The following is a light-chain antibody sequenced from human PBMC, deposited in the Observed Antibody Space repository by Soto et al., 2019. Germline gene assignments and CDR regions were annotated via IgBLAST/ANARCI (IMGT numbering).Light chain of an antibody. CDR3: AAWDDSLNGVV. CDR2: YDD. V-gene: IGLV1-36*01. J-gene: IGLJ2*01. CDR1: SSNIGNNA. Sequence: QSVLTQPPSVSEAPRQRVTISCSGSSSNIGNNAVHWYQQFPGKAPKLLIYYDDLVPSGVSDRFSGSKSGTSASLAISGLQSEDEADYYCAAWDDSLNGVVFGGGTKLTVL.